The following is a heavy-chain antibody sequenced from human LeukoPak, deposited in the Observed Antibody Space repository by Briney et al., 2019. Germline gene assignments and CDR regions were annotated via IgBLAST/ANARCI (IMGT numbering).Heavy chain of an antibody. CDR3: ARRMAASATGGSSQD. CDR2: TYYRSKWYN. CDR1: GDSVSSNSAA. Sequence: SQTLSLTCAISGDSVSSNSAAWNWIRQSPSRGLEWLGRTYYRSKWYNDYAVSVESRITINPDTSKNQFSLQLNSVTPEDTAVYYCARRMAASATGGSSQDWGQGPLVTVSS. D-gene: IGHD6-25*01. J-gene: IGHJ1*01. V-gene: IGHV6-1*01.